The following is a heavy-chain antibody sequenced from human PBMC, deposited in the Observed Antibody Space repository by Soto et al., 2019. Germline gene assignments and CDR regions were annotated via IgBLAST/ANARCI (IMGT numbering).Heavy chain of an antibody. V-gene: IGHV4-4*02. D-gene: IGHD3-9*01. J-gene: IGHJ5*02. CDR1: SGSISSSNW. CDR3: ARGTSGEYYDILTGYKGWFDP. Sequence: SETLSLTCAVSSGSISSSNWWSWVRQPPGKGLEWIGEIYHSGSTNYNPSLKIRVTISVDKSKNQFSLKLSSVTAADTAVYYCARGTSGEYYDILTGYKGWFDPWGQGTLVTVSS. CDR2: IYHSGST.